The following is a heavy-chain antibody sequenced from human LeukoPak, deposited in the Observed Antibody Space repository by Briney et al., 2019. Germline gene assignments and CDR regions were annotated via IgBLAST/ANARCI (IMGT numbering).Heavy chain of an antibody. CDR3: AKDDGYYDSSGKPSDY. D-gene: IGHD3-22*01. V-gene: IGHV3-23*01. Sequence: GGSLRLSCAASGFTFSSYAMSWGRQAPGKGLEWVSAISGSGGSTYYADSVKGRFTISRDNSKNTLYLQMNSLRAEDTAVYYCAKDDGYYDSSGKPSDYWGQGTLVTVSS. J-gene: IGHJ4*02. CDR2: ISGSGGST. CDR1: GFTFSSYA.